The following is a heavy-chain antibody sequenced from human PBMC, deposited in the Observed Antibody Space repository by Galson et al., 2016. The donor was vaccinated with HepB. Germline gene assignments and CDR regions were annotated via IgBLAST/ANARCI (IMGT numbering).Heavy chain of an antibody. CDR3: ARSPRIFGYYFDV. CDR1: GYTFTNYA. D-gene: IGHD2/OR15-2a*01. Sequence: SVKVSCKASGYTFTNYAMNWVRQAPGQGLEWLGWINTNTGTTTYGQGFTGLLEFTLDTSGTTAYLQPNILEADVTALYSCARSPRIFGYYFDVWGQGTLVAVSS. V-gene: IGHV7-4-1*02. J-gene: IGHJ4*02. CDR2: INTNTGTT.